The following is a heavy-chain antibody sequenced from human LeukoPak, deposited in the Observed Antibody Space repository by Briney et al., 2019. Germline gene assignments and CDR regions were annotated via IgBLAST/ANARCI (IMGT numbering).Heavy chain of an antibody. CDR3: ARGISPYLDY. D-gene: IGHD1-14*01. CDR1: GDSVSSNRVA. J-gene: IGHJ4*02. V-gene: IGHV6-1*01. CDR2: TYDKSKWYN. Sequence: SQTHSLTCAISGDSVSSNRVAWNWISQSRSRGLEWLGSTYDKSKWYNDYAVSVKSRITINPATSKYQSSLQLNSLSPDDTAVYHCARGISPYLDYWGQGSLVTVS.